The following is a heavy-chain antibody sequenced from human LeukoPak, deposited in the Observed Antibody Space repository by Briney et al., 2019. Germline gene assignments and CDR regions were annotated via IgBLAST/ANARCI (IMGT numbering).Heavy chain of an antibody. Sequence: ASVKVSCKASGYTFTSNYIHWVRQAPGQGLEWMGWINTDNGNTKYPLQFQGRVTSIRDTSANTVYMELSSLRSEDTATYYCARGGSGATFDIWGQGTMVTVSS. D-gene: IGHD1-26*01. CDR3: ARGGSGATFDI. V-gene: IGHV1-3*04. CDR2: INTDNGNT. CDR1: GYTFTSNY. J-gene: IGHJ3*02.